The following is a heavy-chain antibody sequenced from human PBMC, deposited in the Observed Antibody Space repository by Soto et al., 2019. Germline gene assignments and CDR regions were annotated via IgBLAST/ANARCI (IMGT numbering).Heavy chain of an antibody. J-gene: IGHJ4*02. CDR3: ARWPQLEPRFDY. CDR2: IYYSGST. V-gene: IGHV4-31*03. CDR1: GGSISSGVYY. D-gene: IGHD1-1*01. Sequence: QVQLQESGPGLVKPSQTLSLTCTVSGGSISSGVYYWSWIRQYPGKVLEWIGYIYYSGSTYYNPSLKSRVTLSVDTSKNQFSLKLSSVTAADTAVYYCARWPQLEPRFDYWGQGTLVTVSS.